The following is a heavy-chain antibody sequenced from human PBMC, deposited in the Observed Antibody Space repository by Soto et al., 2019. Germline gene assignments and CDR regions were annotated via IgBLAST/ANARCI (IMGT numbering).Heavy chain of an antibody. CDR1: GDAVSSGSYY. CDR2: IYYSGST. Sequence: VTLSLNCTGAGDAVSSGSYYWSWIKKPPGKGLEWIGYIYYSGSTNYNPSLKSRVTISVDTSKNQFSLKLSSVTAADTAVYYCAREGRASSGWYWFAPWGQGTLVTVSS. CDR3: AREGRASSGWYWFAP. V-gene: IGHV4-61*01. J-gene: IGHJ5*02. D-gene: IGHD6-19*01.